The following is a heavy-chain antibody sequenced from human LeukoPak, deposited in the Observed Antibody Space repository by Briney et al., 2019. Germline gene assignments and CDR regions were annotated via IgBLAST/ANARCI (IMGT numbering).Heavy chain of an antibody. CDR2: ITATGGI. CDR1: TFAFSSYA. Sequence: GSLRLSCAASTFAFSSYAMTWVRQAPGKGLEWVSSITATGGISYADSVRGRFIVSRDNSKRTLYLQMNSLRAEDTAVYCCTKDPNGDYVGAFDFWGQGTMVTVSS. D-gene: IGHD4-17*01. CDR3: TKDPNGDYVGAFDF. J-gene: IGHJ3*01. V-gene: IGHV3-23*01.